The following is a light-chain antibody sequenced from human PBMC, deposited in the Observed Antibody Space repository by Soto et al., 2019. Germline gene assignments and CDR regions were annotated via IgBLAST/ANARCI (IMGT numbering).Light chain of an antibody. J-gene: IGKJ1*01. Sequence: DIPMTQSPSTLSASVGDRVTITCRASQSISSWLAWYQQKPGKAPKLLIYKASSLESGVPSRFSGSGSGTECTLTISSLQPDDLATYYCQQYKGTFGQGTKVEIK. CDR1: QSISSW. CDR2: KAS. CDR3: QQYKGT. V-gene: IGKV1-5*03.